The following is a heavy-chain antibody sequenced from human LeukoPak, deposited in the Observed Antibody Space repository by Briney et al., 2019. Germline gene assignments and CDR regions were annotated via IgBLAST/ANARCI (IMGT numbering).Heavy chain of an antibody. J-gene: IGHJ3*02. CDR3: AKFSAAYDAFDI. CDR1: GFSFSTYS. D-gene: IGHD6-25*01. Sequence: GGSLQLSCTASGFSFSTYSMNWVRQAPGKGLEWVSAISGSGGSTYYADSVKGRFTISRDNSKNTLYLQMNSLRAEDTAVYYCAKFSAAYDAFDIWGQGTMVTVSS. V-gene: IGHV3-23*01. CDR2: ISGSGGST.